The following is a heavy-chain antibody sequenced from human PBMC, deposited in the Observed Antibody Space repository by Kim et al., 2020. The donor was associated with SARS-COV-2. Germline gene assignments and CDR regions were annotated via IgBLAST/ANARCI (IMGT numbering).Heavy chain of an antibody. CDR3: AKSITYYYDSSGYYKDY. J-gene: IGHJ4*02. Sequence: VKGRFTISRDNSKNTLYLQMNSLRAEDTAVYYCAKSITYYYDSSGYYKDYWGQGTLVTVSS. V-gene: IGHV3-23*01. D-gene: IGHD3-22*01.